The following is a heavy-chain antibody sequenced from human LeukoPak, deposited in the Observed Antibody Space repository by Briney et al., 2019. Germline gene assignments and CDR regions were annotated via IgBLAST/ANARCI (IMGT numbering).Heavy chain of an antibody. CDR2: IYYSGST. V-gene: IGHV4-39*01. J-gene: IGHJ4*02. Sequence: SETLSLTRTVSGGSISSSSYYWGWIRQPPGKGLEWIGSIYYSGSTYYNPSLKSRVTISVDTSKNQFSLKLSSVTAADTAVYYCARWRSGWYWGQGTLVTVSS. CDR3: ARWRSGWY. D-gene: IGHD6-19*01. CDR1: GGSISSSSYY.